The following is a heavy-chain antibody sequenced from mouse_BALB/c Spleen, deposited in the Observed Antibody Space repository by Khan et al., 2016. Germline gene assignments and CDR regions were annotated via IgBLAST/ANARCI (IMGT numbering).Heavy chain of an antibody. CDR1: GYSITNDYS. J-gene: IGHJ2*01. CDR2: IHYSGIT. CDR3: VRSGFDFRNRYYFDY. Sequence: EVQLQESGPGLVKPSQSLSLTCTVTGYSITNDYSWNWIRHFPGNKLEWMGYIHYSGITIYNPSLKSRISITRDTSKNQFFLQLNSVTSEDTATYFCVRSGFDFRNRYYFDYWGQGTTLTVSS. V-gene: IGHV3-2*02. D-gene: IGHD2-1*01.